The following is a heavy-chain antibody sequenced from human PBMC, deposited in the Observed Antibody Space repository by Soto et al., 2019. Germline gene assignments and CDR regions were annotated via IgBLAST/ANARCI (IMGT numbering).Heavy chain of an antibody. Sequence: PGESLKISCEGSGYTFTNYWIGWVRQMPGKGLEWMGIIYPGDSDTRYSPSFQGQVTISADKSISTAYLQWSSLKASDTAIYFCARTLWPSGSKSAFDIWGQGTMVTVSS. D-gene: IGHD1-26*01. V-gene: IGHV5-51*01. CDR3: ARTLWPSGSKSAFDI. CDR2: IYPGDSDT. CDR1: GYTFTNYW. J-gene: IGHJ3*02.